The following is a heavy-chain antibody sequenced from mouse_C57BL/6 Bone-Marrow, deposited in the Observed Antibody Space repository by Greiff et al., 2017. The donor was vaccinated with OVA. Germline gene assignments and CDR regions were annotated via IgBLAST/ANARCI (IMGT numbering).Heavy chain of an antibody. CDR3: ARRDNDYED. CDR2: INPYNGGT. Sequence: EVQLQQSGPVLVKPGASVKMSCKASGYTFTDYYMNWVKQSPGKSLEWIGVINPYNGGTSYNQKFKGKATLTVDKSSSTAYMELNSLTSEDSAVYYCARRDNDYEDWGQGTTLTVSS. V-gene: IGHV1-19*01. CDR1: GYTFTDYY. J-gene: IGHJ2*01. D-gene: IGHD2-4*01.